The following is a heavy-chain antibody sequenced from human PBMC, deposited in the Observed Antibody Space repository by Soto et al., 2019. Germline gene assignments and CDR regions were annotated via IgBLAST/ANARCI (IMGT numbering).Heavy chain of an antibody. V-gene: IGHV4-34*01. CDR3: ACHYYDFCSTYYSVGYFDY. CDR1: GGFFSGHC. Sequence: SESLSLTCAVYGGFFSGHCWTWIRQPPGKGLEWGGEITRSGNTNYNPSLKSRVPISVDTSKNQFSLKLSSVTAADTAVYYCACHYYDFCSTYYSVGYFDYWAQGTPVTVSS. CDR2: ITRSGNT. J-gene: IGHJ4*02. D-gene: IGHD3-3*01.